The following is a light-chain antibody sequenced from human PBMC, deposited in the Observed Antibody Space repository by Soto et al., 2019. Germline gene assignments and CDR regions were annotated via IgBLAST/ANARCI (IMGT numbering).Light chain of an antibody. J-gene: IGKJ1*01. CDR3: QQYGSSPWT. CDR2: DAS. V-gene: IGKV3-20*01. CDR1: QSVSSNY. Sequence: IVLTQSIGTLSLSPGERATLSCRASQSVSSNYLAWYQQKLGQAPRLLIYDASRRATRIPDRFSGSGSGTDFTLTISRLKPEDFVVYYCQQYGSSPWTFGQGTKVDIK.